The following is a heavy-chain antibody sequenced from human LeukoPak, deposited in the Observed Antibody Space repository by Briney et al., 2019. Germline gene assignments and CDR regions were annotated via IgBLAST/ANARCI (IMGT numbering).Heavy chain of an antibody. CDR2: IYPGDSDT. V-gene: IGHV5-51*01. D-gene: IGHD2-8*02. CDR1: GYSFTNYW. Sequence: GESLKISCKGSGYSFTNYWIAWVRQMPGKGLEWMGNIYPGDSDTRYSPSFQGQVTISVDKSISTAFLQWSSLKASDTAMYYCARAPGSTGWRQFDYWGQGALATVSS. CDR3: ARAPGSTGWRQFDY. J-gene: IGHJ4*02.